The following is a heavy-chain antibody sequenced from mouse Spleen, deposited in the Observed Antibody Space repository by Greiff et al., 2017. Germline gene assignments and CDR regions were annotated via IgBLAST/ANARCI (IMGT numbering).Heavy chain of an antibody. J-gene: IGHJ4*01. CDR2: INPNNGGT. CDR3: ARSDEHDEGPSMDY. V-gene: IGHV1-18*01. Sequence: VQLKQSGPELVKPGASVKIPCKASGYTFTDYNMDWVKQSHGKSLEWIGDINPNNGGTIYNQKFKGKATLTVDKSSSTAYMELRSLTSEDTAVYYCARSDEHDEGPSMDYWGQGTSVTVSS. D-gene: IGHD2-12*01. CDR1: GYTFTDYN.